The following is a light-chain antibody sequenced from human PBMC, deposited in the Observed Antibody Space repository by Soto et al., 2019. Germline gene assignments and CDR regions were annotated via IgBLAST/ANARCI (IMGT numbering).Light chain of an antibody. CDR1: QSLRHRNGYNY. V-gene: IGKV2-28*01. CDR3: MQALQTPPT. Sequence: DIVMTQSPLSLTVTPGEPASISCRSSQSLRHRNGYNYVDWYLQKAGQSPHLLIYLGSTRSSGVPDRFSGSGSGTDFTLTISRVEAEDVGVYYCMQALQTPPTLGQGTKVDIK. J-gene: IGKJ1*01. CDR2: LGS.